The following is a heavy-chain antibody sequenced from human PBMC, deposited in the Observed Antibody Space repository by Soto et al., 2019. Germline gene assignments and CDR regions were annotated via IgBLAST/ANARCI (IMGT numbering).Heavy chain of an antibody. CDR3: AKSDYDILTGPFDY. CDR2: ISYDGSNK. D-gene: IGHD3-9*01. V-gene: IGHV3-30*18. J-gene: IGHJ4*02. CDR1: GFSSRSYG. Sequence: GGSLRLSCAASGFSSRSYGMHWVRQAPGKGLEWVAVISYDGSNKYYTDSVKGRFTISRDNSKNTLYLQMNSLRAEDTAVYYCAKSDYDILTGPFDYWGQGTLVTVSS.